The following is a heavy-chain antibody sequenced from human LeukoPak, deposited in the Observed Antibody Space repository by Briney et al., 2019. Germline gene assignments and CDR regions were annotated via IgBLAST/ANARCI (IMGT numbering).Heavy chain of an antibody. V-gene: IGHV3-48*01. D-gene: IGHD6-6*01. CDR2: ISSSSSXI. Sequence: GGSLRLSCAASGFTFSSYSLIWVRQAPGKGLEWVSYISSSSSXIXYXXXVXGRFTISRDNAENSLYLQMNNLRAEDTAVYYCXXVQXXXXXSDYWGQGTLVTVSS. CDR1: GFTFSSYS. CDR3: XXVQXXXXXSDY. J-gene: IGHJ4*02.